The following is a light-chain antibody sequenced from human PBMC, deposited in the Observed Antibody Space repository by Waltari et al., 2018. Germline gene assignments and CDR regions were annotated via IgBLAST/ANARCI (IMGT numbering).Light chain of an antibody. CDR2: ASS. V-gene: IGKV1-16*01. J-gene: IGKJ1*01. CDR1: QGINND. CDR3: LQYKFYPRT. Sequence: DIQMTQSPSSLSASVGDRVTITCRASQGINNDSCWFQQKSGRAPKSLMYASSILQSGVPSRFSGSGSGTEFTLTISSLQPEDFAIYYCLQYKFYPRTFGQGTRVEIK.